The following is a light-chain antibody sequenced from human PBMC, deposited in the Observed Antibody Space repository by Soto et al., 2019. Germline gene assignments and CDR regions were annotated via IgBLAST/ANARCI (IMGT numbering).Light chain of an antibody. CDR2: DAS. CDR3: QQYNNWPPWT. V-gene: IGKV3-15*01. Sequence: ILMTQSPATLSVSPGERATLSCRASQSVSNNLAWYQQKPGQAPRLLIYDASTRATGIPARFSGSGSGTDFTLTTSGLQSDDCAVYYCQQYNNWPPWTISQGTKVEI. J-gene: IGKJ1*01. CDR1: QSVSNN.